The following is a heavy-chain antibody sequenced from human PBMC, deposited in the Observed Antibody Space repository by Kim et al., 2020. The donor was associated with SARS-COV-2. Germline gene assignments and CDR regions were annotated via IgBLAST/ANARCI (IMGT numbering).Heavy chain of an antibody. CDR3: ARPYSSSPNYWYFDL. Sequence: GGSLRLSCAASGFSFSSYAMHWVRQAPGKGLEWVAVISYDGSNKYYADSVKGRFTISRDNSRNTLYLQMNSLRSEDTAVYYCARPYSSSPNYWYFDLWGRGTLVIVSS. V-gene: IGHV3-30-3*01. J-gene: IGHJ2*01. CDR2: ISYDGSNK. CDR1: GFSFSSYA. D-gene: IGHD6-6*01.